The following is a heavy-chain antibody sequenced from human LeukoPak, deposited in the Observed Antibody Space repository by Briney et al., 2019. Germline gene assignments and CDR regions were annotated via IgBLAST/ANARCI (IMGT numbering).Heavy chain of an antibody. Sequence: ASVKVSCKASGGTFSSYASSWVRQAPAQGLEWMGGIIPIFGTANYAQKLQGRVTITADESTSTAYMELSSLRSEDTAVYYCARGPLGDPAHFDYWGQGTLVTVSS. D-gene: IGHD2-21*01. J-gene: IGHJ4*02. CDR2: IIPIFGTA. CDR3: ARGPLGDPAHFDY. CDR1: GGTFSSYA. V-gene: IGHV1-69*01.